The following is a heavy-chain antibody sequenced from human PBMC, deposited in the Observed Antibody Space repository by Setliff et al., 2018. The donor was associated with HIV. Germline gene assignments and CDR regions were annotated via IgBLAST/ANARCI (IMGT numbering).Heavy chain of an antibody. CDR2: VTPILHTT. CDR3: ARDHQTMLWLDY. D-gene: IGHD2-21*01. Sequence: SVKVSCKASGYTFTSYYVHFVRQAPGQGLEWMGGVTPILHTTNYAQKFQGRVTITADISTRTVYMELSSLTSEDTAIYYCARDHQTMLWLDYWGQGTLVTVSS. CDR1: GYTFTSYY. V-gene: IGHV1-69*10. J-gene: IGHJ4*02.